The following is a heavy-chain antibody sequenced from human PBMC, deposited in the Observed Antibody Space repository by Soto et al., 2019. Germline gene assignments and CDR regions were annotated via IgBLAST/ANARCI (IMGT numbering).Heavy chain of an antibody. J-gene: IGHJ6*02. CDR1: GFTFSSYA. CDR2: ICGSGSTM. CDR3: ARARIRGGYYYGMDV. V-gene: IGHV3-23*01. Sequence: GGSLRLSCAASGFTFSSYAMSWVRQAPGKGLEWVSAICGSGSTMYYADSVKGRLTISRDNAKNLLYLHMNSLRAEDTAVYYCARARIRGGYYYGMDVWGQGTTVTVSS.